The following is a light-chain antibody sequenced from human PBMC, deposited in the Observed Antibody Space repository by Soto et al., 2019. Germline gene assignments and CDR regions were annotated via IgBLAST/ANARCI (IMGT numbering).Light chain of an antibody. CDR1: QSVSSY. V-gene: IGKV3-11*01. Sequence: EIVLTQSPATLSLSPGERATLSCRASQSVSSYLAWYQQKPGQAPRLLIYDASNMATGIPARFSGSGSGTDFTLTISSLEPEDFAVYYCQQRSNWPCTFGQGTKVDIK. CDR3: QQRSNWPCT. CDR2: DAS. J-gene: IGKJ1*01.